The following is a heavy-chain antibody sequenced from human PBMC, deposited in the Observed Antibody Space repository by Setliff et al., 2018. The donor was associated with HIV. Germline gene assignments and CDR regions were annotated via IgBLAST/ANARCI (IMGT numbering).Heavy chain of an antibody. V-gene: IGHV4-39*07. D-gene: IGHD3-3*01. CDR3: ALARDFWSGDYWGGSDGSWLDP. J-gene: IGHJ5*02. Sequence: PSETLSLTCTVSGGSTSNSNYFWDWIRQPPGKGLEWIGSAGSADYGGNAYYNPSLKSRVTISVDTSKNQFSLKLSSVTAADTAVYYCALARDFWSGDYWGGSDGSWLDPWGQGTLVTVSS. CDR1: GGSTSNSNYF. CDR2: AGSADYGGNA.